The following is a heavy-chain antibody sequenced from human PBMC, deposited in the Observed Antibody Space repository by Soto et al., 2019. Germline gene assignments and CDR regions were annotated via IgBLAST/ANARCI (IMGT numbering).Heavy chain of an antibody. CDR1: GGTFSSYA. V-gene: IGHV1-69*01. CDR2: IIPIFGTA. CDR3: AGVIITLLPSTRPPAYYYGMDV. D-gene: IGHD3-10*01. J-gene: IGHJ6*02. Sequence: QVQLVQSGAAVKKPGSSVKVSCKASGGTFSSYAISWVRQAPGQGLEWMGGIIPIFGTANYAQKFQGRVTITADEYTSTAYMELSSLRSEDTAVYYCAGVIITLLPSTRPPAYYYGMDVWGQGTTVTVSS.